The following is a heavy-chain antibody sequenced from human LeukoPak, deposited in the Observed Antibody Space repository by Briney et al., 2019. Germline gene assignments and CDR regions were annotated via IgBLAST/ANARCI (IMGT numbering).Heavy chain of an antibody. D-gene: IGHD4-17*01. CDR1: GFTFSSYW. V-gene: IGHV3-74*01. CDR2: INPDGTTT. CDR3: VRIATVTTPDY. J-gene: IGHJ4*02. Sequence: GGSLRLSCAASGFTFSSYWMHWVRQPLGKGLVWVSRINPDGTTTNYADSVKGRFTISRDNAKNTLYLQMNSLTVEDTALYYCVRIATVTTPDYWGQGTLVTVSS.